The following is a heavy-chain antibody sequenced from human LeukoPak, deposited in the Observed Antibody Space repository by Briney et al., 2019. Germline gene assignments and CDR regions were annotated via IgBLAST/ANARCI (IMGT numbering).Heavy chain of an antibody. Sequence: PGGSLRLSCAASGLTFSSYSMNWVRQAPGKGLEWVSGLNWNGANTGYAEPVKGRFTISRDNAKNSLYLQMNSLRAEDTAFYYCARSLSGGSCLNAWGQGTPVTVSS. V-gene: IGHV3-20*04. J-gene: IGHJ5*02. CDR2: LNWNGANT. CDR3: ARSLSGGSCLNA. D-gene: IGHD2-15*01. CDR1: GLTFSSYS.